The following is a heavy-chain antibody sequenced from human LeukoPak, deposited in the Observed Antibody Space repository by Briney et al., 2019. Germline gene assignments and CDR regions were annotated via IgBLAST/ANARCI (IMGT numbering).Heavy chain of an antibody. CDR1: GFTFSSYA. D-gene: IGHD6-19*01. CDR2: ISGSGGST. V-gene: IGHV3-23*01. CDR3: AKDRPFGAVAGTRVDY. Sequence: PGGSLRLSCAASGFTFSSYAMSWVRQAPGKGLEWASTISGSGGSTYYADSVKGRFTISRDNSKNTLYLQMNSLRAEDTALYYCAKDRPFGAVAGTRVDYWGQGTLVTVSS. J-gene: IGHJ4*02.